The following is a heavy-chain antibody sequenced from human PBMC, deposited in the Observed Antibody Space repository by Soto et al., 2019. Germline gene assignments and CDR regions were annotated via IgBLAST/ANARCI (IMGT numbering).Heavy chain of an antibody. CDR2: INDDGIST. CDR1: GFTFSMYW. CDR3: TRGPRSTATGTGAF. V-gene: IGHV3-74*01. Sequence: GGSLRLSFSTSGFTFSMYWMHWVRQAPGKGPEWVSRINDDGISTNYADSVKGRFTISRDNAKNTLYLQMNALRVEDTAVYYCTRGPRSTATGTGAFWGQGTLVTVSS. J-gene: IGHJ4*02. D-gene: IGHD1-1*01.